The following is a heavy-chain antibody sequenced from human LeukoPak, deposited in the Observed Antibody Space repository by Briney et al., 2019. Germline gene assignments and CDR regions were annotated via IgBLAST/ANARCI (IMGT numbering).Heavy chain of an antibody. CDR1: GFTFTSSA. V-gene: IGHV1-58*01. J-gene: IGHJ4*02. CDR3: VSIAVAGTQNSSFDY. Sequence: TSVKVSCKASGFTFTSSAVQWVRQARGQRLEWIGWIVVGSGNTNYAQKFQERVTITRDMSTSTAYMELSSLRSEDTAVYYCVSIAVAGTQNSSFDYWGQGTLVTVSS. CDR2: IVVGSGNT. D-gene: IGHD6-19*01.